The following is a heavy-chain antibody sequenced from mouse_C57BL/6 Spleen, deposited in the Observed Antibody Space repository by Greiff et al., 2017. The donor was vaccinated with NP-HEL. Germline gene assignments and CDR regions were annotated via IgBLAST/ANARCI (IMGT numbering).Heavy chain of an antibody. CDR3: ARRCYYGSSYWYFDV. CDR1: GFTFSDYG. CDR2: ISSGSSTS. D-gene: IGHD1-1*01. Sequence: EVQLVDSGGGLVKPGGSLKLSCAASGFTFSDYGMHWVRQAPEKGLEWVAYISSGSSTSYYADTVKGRFTISIDNAKNTLFLQMTSLRSEDTAMYYCARRCYYGSSYWYFDVWGTGTTVTVSS. V-gene: IGHV5-17*01. J-gene: IGHJ1*03.